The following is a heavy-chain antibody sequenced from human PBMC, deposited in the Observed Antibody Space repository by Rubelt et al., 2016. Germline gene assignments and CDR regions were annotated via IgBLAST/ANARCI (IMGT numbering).Heavy chain of an antibody. CDR2: ISYDGSNK. D-gene: IGHD2-2*01. J-gene: IGHJ4*02. CDR3: AREITPADLD. CDR1: GFTFSSYA. V-gene: IGHV3-30*04. Sequence: QVQLVESGGGVVQPGRSLRLSCAASGFTFSSYAMHWVRQAPGKGLEWVAVISYDGSNKYYAVSVKGRFTISRDNSKNTLYLQMNSLRAEDTAVYYCAREITPADLDWGQGTLVTVSS.